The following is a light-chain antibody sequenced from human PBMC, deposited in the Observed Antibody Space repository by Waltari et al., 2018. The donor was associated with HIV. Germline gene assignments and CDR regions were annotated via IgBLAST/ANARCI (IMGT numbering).Light chain of an antibody. V-gene: IGLV3-21*04. Sequence: SYVLTQPPSVSVAPGKTATITCGGTLIGSKSVHWYQQKPGQAPIMVIYYDTDRPSGIPERFSGSNSGDTATLTISRVEAGDEADYYCQVWDNTSDLFGGGTKLTVL. CDR3: QVWDNTSDL. CDR2: YDT. CDR1: LIGSKS. J-gene: IGLJ2*01.